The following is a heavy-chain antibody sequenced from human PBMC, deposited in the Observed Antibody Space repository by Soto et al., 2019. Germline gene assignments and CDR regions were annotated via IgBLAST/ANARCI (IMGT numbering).Heavy chain of an antibody. CDR1: GYTFTTYA. Sequence: ASVKGSCKASGYTFTTYAMHWVRAAPAXRLERMGWINAGNGNTKYSQKFQGRVTITRDTSASTAYMELSSLRSEDTAVYYCASGDHPPDYGGNPPSYYYRMDVWGQGTTVTVSS. V-gene: IGHV1-3*01. J-gene: IGHJ6*01. CDR3: ASGDHPPDYGGNPPSYYYRMDV. CDR2: INAGNGNT. D-gene: IGHD4-17*01.